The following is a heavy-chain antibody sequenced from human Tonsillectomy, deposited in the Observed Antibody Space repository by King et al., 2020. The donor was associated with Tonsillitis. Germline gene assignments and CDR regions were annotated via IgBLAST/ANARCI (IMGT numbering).Heavy chain of an antibody. CDR1: GYTFTSYG. CDR3: ARDPNIVVVVAATGSSAFDI. D-gene: IGHD2-15*01. V-gene: IGHV1-18*04. CDR2: ISTYNGNT. J-gene: IGHJ3*02. Sequence: QLVQSGAEVKKPGASVKVSCKASGYTFTSYGISWVRQAPGQGLEWMGRISTYNGNTNYAQKLQGRGTMTTDTSTSTAYMELRSLRSDDTAVYYCARDPNIVVVVAATGSSAFDIWGQGTMVTVSS.